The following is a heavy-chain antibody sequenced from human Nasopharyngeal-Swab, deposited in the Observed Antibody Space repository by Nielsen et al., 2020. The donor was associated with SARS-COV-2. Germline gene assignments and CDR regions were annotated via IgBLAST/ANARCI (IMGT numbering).Heavy chain of an antibody. V-gene: IGHV3-33*06. D-gene: IGHD6-19*01. CDR3: AKDLPITVGDYYGLDV. CDR2: IWYDGSNK. CDR1: GFTFSSYG. Sequence: GGSLRLSCAASGFTFSSYGMHWVRQAPGKGLEWVAVIWYDGSNKYYADSVKGRFTISRDNSKNTLYLQMSSLRAEDTAVYHCAKDLPITVGDYYGLDVWGQGTTVTVSS. J-gene: IGHJ6*02.